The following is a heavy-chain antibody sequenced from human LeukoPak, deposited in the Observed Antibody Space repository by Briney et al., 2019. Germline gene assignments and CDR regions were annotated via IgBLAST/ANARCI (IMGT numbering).Heavy chain of an antibody. Sequence: PGTSLRLSCVASGFTFSRYGMHWVRQAPGKGLEWVAVISYDGSNINYADSVKGRFTTSRDNSKNTVYLQMNSLRAEDTALYYCARDMSFSTSGWYGELDNWGQGTLVTVSP. V-gene: IGHV3-30*03. CDR3: ARDMSFSTSGWYGELDN. D-gene: IGHD6-19*01. CDR2: ISYDGSNI. J-gene: IGHJ4*02. CDR1: GFTFSRYG.